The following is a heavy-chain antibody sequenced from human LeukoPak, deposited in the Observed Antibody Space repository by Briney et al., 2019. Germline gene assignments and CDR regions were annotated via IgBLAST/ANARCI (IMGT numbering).Heavy chain of an antibody. CDR3: ARNYYDFWSGYYFDY. V-gene: IGHV4-4*07. D-gene: IGHD3-3*01. CDR2: IYTSGST. CDR1: GGSISSYY. J-gene: IGHJ4*02. Sequence: SETLSLTCTVSGGSISSYYWSWIRQPAGKGLEWIGRIYTSGSTNYNPSLKTRVTMSVDTSKNQFSLKLSSVTAADTAVYYCARNYYDFWSGYYFDYWGQGTLVTVSS.